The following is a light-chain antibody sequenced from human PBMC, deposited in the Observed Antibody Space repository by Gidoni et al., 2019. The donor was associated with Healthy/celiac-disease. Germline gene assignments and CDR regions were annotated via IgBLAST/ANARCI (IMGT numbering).Light chain of an antibody. V-gene: IGKV3-15*01. CDR3: QQYNNWPPAT. Sequence: EIVMTQSPATLSVSPGERATLSCRASQSVNSNLAWYQQKPGQAPRLLIYGASTRATGIPARFSGSGSGTEFTLTISSLQSEDFAVYYCQQYNNWPPATFXQXTKVEIK. CDR2: GAS. J-gene: IGKJ1*01. CDR1: QSVNSN.